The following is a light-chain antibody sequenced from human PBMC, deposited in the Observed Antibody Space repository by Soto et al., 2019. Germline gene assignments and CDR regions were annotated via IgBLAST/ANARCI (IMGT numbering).Light chain of an antibody. Sequence: QSALTQPPSASGSPGQSVTISCTGTKNDIGVYDFVSWYQHHPGKAPRLIIYEVVQRPSGVPDRFSGSKSGNTASLTVSGLQAADEADYYCSSYTSSSTWGVFGGGTKLTVL. V-gene: IGLV2-8*01. CDR2: EVV. CDR3: SSYTSSSTWGV. CDR1: KNDIGVYDF. J-gene: IGLJ3*02.